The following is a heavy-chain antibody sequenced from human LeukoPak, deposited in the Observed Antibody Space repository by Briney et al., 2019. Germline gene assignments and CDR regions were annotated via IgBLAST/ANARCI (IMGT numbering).Heavy chain of an antibody. CDR1: GFTFSSYA. Sequence: PGGSLRLSCAASGFTFSSYAMSWVRQAPGKGLEWVSAISGSGGSTYYADSVKGRFTISRDNAKNSLYLQMNSLRAEDTAVYYCASAVDIAAAEDWGQGTLVTVSS. D-gene: IGHD6-13*01. V-gene: IGHV3-23*01. CDR2: ISGSGGST. J-gene: IGHJ4*02. CDR3: ASAVDIAAAED.